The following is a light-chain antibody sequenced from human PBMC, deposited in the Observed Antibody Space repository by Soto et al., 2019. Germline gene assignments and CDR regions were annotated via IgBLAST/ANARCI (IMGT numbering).Light chain of an antibody. V-gene: IGKV3-20*01. J-gene: IGKJ2*03. CDR3: QKYDTSPYS. CDR2: GAS. Sequence: ESVLAQSPGTLSLSPGEGATFSCRSSRIVISNYLAWYQKKPGQAPRLLIYGASNRATGVPARFSGSGSGTDFTLTIRGLESEDFAVYFCQKYDTSPYSFGPGTKLEIK. CDR1: RIVISNY.